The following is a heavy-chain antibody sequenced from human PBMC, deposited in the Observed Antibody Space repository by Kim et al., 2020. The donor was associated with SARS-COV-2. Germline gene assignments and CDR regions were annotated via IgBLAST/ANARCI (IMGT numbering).Heavy chain of an antibody. Sequence: ASVKVSCKASGYTFTSYAMNWVRQAPGQGLEWMGWINTNTGNPTYAQGFTGRFVFSLDTSVSTAYLQISSLKAEDTAVYYCARYCSSTSCYGGTYYYYGMDVWGQGTTVTVS. D-gene: IGHD2-2*01. CDR3: ARYCSSTSCYGGTYYYYGMDV. V-gene: IGHV7-4-1*02. CDR2: INTNTGNP. CDR1: GYTFTSYA. J-gene: IGHJ6*02.